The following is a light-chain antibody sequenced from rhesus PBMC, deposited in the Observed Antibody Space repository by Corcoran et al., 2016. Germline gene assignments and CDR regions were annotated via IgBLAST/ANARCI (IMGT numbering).Light chain of an antibody. CDR3: QHYYDNPLT. V-gene: IGKV1S12*01. J-gene: IGKJ4*01. Sequence: DIQMTQSPSALSASGGDRGTISCRASQKIYSNLAWYQQKPGKAPKLLIYAASSLQTGIPSRVSGSGSGTDFTLPLSSLQPEDSAAYYCQHYYDNPLTFSGGTKVEL. CDR1: QKIYSN. CDR2: AAS.